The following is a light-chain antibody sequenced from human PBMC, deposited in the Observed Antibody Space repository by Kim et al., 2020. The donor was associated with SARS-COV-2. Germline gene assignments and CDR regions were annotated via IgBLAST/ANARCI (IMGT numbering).Light chain of an antibody. J-gene: IGKJ2*01. V-gene: IGKV1-39*01. Sequence: DIQLTQSPSSLSASVGDRVTITCRASQSISTYLNWYQQKPGKAPNLLIYAASTLHTGVPSRFSGSGSGTDFTLTIRGLQPEDFATYYCQQSYDTLYSFGQGTKLEI. CDR1: QSISTY. CDR3: QQSYDTLYS. CDR2: AAS.